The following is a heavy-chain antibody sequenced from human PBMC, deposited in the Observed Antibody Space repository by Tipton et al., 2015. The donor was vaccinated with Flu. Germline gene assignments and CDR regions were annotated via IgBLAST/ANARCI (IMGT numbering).Heavy chain of an antibody. D-gene: IGHD3-3*01. CDR2: ISGYNGDI. V-gene: IGHV1-18*01. CDR3: ARDMPQGVVIIPPAKRFDF. CDR1: GYTFTTYG. Sequence: QLVQSGAEVKKPGASVKVSCKASGYTFTTYGISWVRQAPGQGLEWMGWISGYNGDIKYGEKFQGRVTMTTEGSTSTAFMELRSLTSDDTAVYFCARDMPQGVVIIPPAKRFDFWGQGTLVTVSS. J-gene: IGHJ4*02.